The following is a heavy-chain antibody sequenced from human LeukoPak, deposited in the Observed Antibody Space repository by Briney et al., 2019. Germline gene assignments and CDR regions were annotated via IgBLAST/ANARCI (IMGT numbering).Heavy chain of an antibody. CDR3: SKDHNYSNAAPDRGFDS. CDR2: MRGMVSHT. V-gene: IGHV3-23*01. D-gene: IGHD6-13*01. Sequence: GGCLRLSCTASGFTFSIYDASWARHAPGKGLEWLSGMRGMVSHTLDADSASCRYTSSRNNTRNTLYLHFNSLRAEDTALYYISKDHNYSNAAPDRGFDSWGQGTLLPVSS. J-gene: IGHJ4*02. CDR1: GFTFSIYD.